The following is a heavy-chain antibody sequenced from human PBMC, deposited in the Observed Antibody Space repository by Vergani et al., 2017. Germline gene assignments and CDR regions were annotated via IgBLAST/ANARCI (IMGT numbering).Heavy chain of an antibody. CDR3: ARTLKFLDMDV. D-gene: IGHD3-3*01. Sequence: EVRLVESGGGLVQPGGSLRLSCAASGFTLSDYWIGWVRQAPGKGLEWVARTRNKARGYSTDYAASVRGRFIVSRDASGTSVSLQMTRLRIDDASVYFCARTLKFLDMDVWVKGTTVTVSS. V-gene: IGHV3-72*01. CDR1: GFTLSDYW. J-gene: IGHJ6*04. CDR2: TRNKARGYST.